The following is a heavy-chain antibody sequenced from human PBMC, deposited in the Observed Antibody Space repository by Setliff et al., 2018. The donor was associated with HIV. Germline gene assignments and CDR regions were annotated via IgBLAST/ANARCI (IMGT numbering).Heavy chain of an antibody. D-gene: IGHD1-1*01. CDR1: GGSISSSSYY. CDR3: ARHMEFYYYYMDV. CDR2: MHKGGST. J-gene: IGHJ6*03. Sequence: SETLSLTCTVSGGSISSSSYYWGWIRQPPGKGLEWIATMHKGGSTHYNPSVESRVTMFVDTSNNQFSLKLSSVTAADTAVYYCARHMEFYYYYMDVWGKGTTVTVS. V-gene: IGHV4-39*01.